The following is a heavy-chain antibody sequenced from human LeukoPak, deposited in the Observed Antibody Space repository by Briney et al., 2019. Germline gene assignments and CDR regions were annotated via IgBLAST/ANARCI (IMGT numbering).Heavy chain of an antibody. J-gene: IGHJ4*02. CDR1: GYTFNKYG. D-gene: IGHD2-2*02. CDR2: ISAYNGNI. CDR3: ARTCSSSSCYMVH. V-gene: IGHV1-18*01. Sequence: ASVTVSCKASGYTFNKYGISWVRQAPGQGLEWMGWISAYNGNINDAQMLQGRLTMTTDTFTSTAYMEVRSLRSDDTALYYYARTCSSSSCYMVHWGQGTLVTVSS.